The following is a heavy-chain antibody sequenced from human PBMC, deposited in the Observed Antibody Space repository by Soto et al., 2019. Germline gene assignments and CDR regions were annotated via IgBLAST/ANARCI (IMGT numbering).Heavy chain of an antibody. CDR3: VRGWGYFDSSGFPYLYAMDV. CDR2: IKEDGSEK. Sequence: QPGGSLRLSCAASGFTFSTYWMSWVRQAPGKGLEWVANIKEDGSEKYYVDSVEGRFTISRDNAKNSLYLQMTSLRAEDTALYYCVRGWGYFDSSGFPYLYAMDVWGQGTTVTVSS. J-gene: IGHJ6*02. CDR1: GFTFSTYW. V-gene: IGHV3-7*01. D-gene: IGHD3-22*01.